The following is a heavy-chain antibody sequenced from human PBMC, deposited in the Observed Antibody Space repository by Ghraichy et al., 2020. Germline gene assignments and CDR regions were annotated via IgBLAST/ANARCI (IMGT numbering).Heavy chain of an antibody. D-gene: IGHD2-15*01. Sequence: SETLSLTCAVYGGSFSGYYWSWIRQPPGKGLEWIGEINHSGSTNYNPSLKSRVTISVDTSKNQFSLKLSSVTAADTAVYYCARDCSGGSCQGVDAFDIWGQGTMVTVSS. J-gene: IGHJ3*02. V-gene: IGHV4-34*01. CDR2: INHSGST. CDR3: ARDCSGGSCQGVDAFDI. CDR1: GGSFSGYY.